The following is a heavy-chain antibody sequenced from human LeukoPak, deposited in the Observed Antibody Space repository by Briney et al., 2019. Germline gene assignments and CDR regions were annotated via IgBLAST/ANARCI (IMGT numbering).Heavy chain of an antibody. Sequence: GGSLRLSCAASGFTFSSYSMMLVRQALGKGLEWVSYISSSSTTIHYADSVKGRFTISRDNAKNSVYLQMNSLRAEDTAVYYCARGPSGYHNTGGQGTLVTVSS. CDR1: GFTFSSYS. CDR2: ISSSSTTI. J-gene: IGHJ4*02. V-gene: IGHV3-48*01. CDR3: ARGPSGYHNT. D-gene: IGHD5-12*01.